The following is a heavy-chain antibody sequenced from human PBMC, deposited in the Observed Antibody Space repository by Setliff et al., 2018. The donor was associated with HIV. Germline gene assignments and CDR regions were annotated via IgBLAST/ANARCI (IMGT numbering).Heavy chain of an antibody. CDR1: GASVNSNNYY. D-gene: IGHD1-26*01. Sequence: LSLTCTVSGASVNSNNYYWGWIRQPPGKGLQWIGIVHYNGRAYYDPSLKSRVSISVDSSQTHFSLRLRSVTASDSAVYYCARYRSKLDWFAPWGQGALVTVSS. J-gene: IGHJ5*02. CDR2: VHYNGRA. CDR3: ARYRSKLDWFAP. V-gene: IGHV4-39*02.